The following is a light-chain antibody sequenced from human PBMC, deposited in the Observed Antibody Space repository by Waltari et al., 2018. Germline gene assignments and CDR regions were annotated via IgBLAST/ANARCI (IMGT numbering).Light chain of an antibody. CDR1: HDISNN. CDR3: QQSYTMPMYT. V-gene: IGKV1-39*01. Sequence: DIQMTQSPSSLSASIGDRVTITCRASHDISNNLNWYQQKPGKAPDLLIVAVLTLQSGVPARFSGSGSGTEFTLTISSLQPEDAATYYCQQSYTMPMYTFGQGTKLEIK. J-gene: IGKJ2*01. CDR2: AVL.